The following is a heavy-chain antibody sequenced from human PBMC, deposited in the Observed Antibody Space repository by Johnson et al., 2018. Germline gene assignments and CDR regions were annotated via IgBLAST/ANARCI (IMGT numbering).Heavy chain of an antibody. D-gene: IGHD1-26*01. V-gene: IGHV3-30*03. Sequence: QVQLVQSGGGVVQPGRSLRLSCAASGFTFSSYGMHWVRQAPGKGLEWVAVISYDGSNKYYADSVKGRFTISRDNSKNTLYLQMNSLRAEDTAVYYCAREGATDRGTYYYYGMDVWGQGTTVTVSS. J-gene: IGHJ6*02. CDR3: AREGATDRGTYYYYGMDV. CDR1: GFTFSSYG. CDR2: ISYDGSNK.